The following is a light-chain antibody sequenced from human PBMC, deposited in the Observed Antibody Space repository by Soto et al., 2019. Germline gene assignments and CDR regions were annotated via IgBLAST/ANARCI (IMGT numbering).Light chain of an antibody. CDR1: QSIGSW. V-gene: IGKV1-5*01. CDR3: QQYNSYSWT. Sequence: DVQMTQSPSTLSASVGDRVTIPCRASQSIGSWLAWYQQKPGKAPKLLIYDVSTLESGVPSRFSGSGSGTEFTLTISSLQPDDFATYYCQQYNSYSWTFGQGTKVDIK. CDR2: DVS. J-gene: IGKJ1*01.